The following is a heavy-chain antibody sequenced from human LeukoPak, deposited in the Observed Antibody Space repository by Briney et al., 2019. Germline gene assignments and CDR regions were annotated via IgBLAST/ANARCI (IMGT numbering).Heavy chain of an antibody. J-gene: IGHJ4*02. CDR1: GFTVSSNY. CDR2: IYSGGST. Sequence: GGSLRLSCAASGFTVSSNYMSWVRQAPGKGLEWASVIYSGGSTYYADSVKGRFTISRDNSKNTLYLQMNSLRAEDTAVYYCAKRIPYGSGSYYFDYWGQGTLVTVSS. D-gene: IGHD3-10*01. CDR3: AKRIPYGSGSYYFDY. V-gene: IGHV3-53*01.